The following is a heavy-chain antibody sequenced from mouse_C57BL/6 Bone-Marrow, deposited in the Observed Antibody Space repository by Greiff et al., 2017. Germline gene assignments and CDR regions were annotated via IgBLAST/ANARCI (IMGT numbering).Heavy chain of an antibody. Sequence: VQLQQSGAELARPGASVKLSCKASGYTFTGYGISWVKQRTGQGLEWIGEIYPRCGTTYYNEKFKGKATLTADKSSSTAYMELSSLTSEDSAVXSCASLGAIYYEDLYYGAMDYWGQGTSVTVSS. CDR1: GYTFTGYG. J-gene: IGHJ4*01. D-gene: IGHD1-1*02. CDR2: IYPRCGTT. V-gene: IGHV1-81*01. CDR3: ASLGAIYYEDLYYGAMDY.